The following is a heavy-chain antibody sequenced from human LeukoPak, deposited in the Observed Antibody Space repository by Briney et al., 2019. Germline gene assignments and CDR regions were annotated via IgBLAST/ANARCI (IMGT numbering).Heavy chain of an antibody. J-gene: IGHJ4*02. Sequence: GGSLRLSCAASGFTFSSYAMSWVRQAPGKGLEWVSSIISGGDTSYSDSVKGRFTISRDNSENTLYLQLHSLRADDTAVYYCAKGGFRATDYFDYWGQGTLVTVSS. CDR1: GFTFSSYA. CDR3: AKGGFRATDYFDY. CDR2: IISGGDT. D-gene: IGHD3-10*01. V-gene: IGHV3-23*01.